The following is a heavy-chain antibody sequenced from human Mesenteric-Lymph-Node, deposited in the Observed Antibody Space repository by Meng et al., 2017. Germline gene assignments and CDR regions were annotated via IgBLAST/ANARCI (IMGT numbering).Heavy chain of an antibody. V-gene: IGHV4-59*08. CDR3: ATLGDFDWPTDAFDI. J-gene: IGHJ3*02. D-gene: IGHD3-9*01. CDR1: GGSISSYY. CDR2: IYYSGST. Sequence: SETLSLTCTVSGGSISSYYWSWIRQPPGKGLEWIGYIYYSGSTNYNPSLKSRVTISVDTSKNQFSLKLSSVTAADTAVYYCATLGDFDWPTDAFDIWGQGTMVTVSS.